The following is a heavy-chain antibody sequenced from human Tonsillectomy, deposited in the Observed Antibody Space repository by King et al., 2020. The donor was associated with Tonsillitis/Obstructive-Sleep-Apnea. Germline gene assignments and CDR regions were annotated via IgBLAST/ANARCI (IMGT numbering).Heavy chain of an antibody. V-gene: IGHV1-2*06. D-gene: IGHD2-15*01. J-gene: IGHJ3*02. CDR2: INPDSGGT. CDR1: GYTFTGYY. CDR3: ARWGYCSGGSCYPDAFDI. Sequence: QLVQSGAAVKKPGASVKVSCKASGYTFTGYYIHWVRQAPGQGLEWMGRINPDSGGTNYAQKFQGRVTMTRDTTISTAYMELTRRRSDDTAVYYCARWGYCSGGSCYPDAFDIWGQGTMVTVSS.